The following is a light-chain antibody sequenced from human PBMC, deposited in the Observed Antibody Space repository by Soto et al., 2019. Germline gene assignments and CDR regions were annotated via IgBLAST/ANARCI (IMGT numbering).Light chain of an antibody. J-gene: IGLJ3*02. CDR3: SSYTTSTTPVV. Sequence: QSALTQPASVSGSPGQSITISCTGTSSDVGGYNYVSWYQHHPGKAPKLMIYEVSHRPSGVSDRFSGSKSGNTASLTISGLQAEDEADYYYSSYTTSTTPVVFGGGTKVTVL. CDR2: EVS. CDR1: SSDVGGYNY. V-gene: IGLV2-14*01.